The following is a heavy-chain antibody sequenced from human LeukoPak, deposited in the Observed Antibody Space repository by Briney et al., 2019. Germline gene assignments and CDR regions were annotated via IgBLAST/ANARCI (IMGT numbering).Heavy chain of an antibody. D-gene: IGHD6-19*01. CDR3: AREGDSAGWYRPAFRLLDY. Sequence: GASVKVSCKTSSYTFTSYGLYWVRQAPGQGLEWMGWISGYNAETNYARKFQGRVTMTTDTSTTTAYMELTSLTSDDTALYYCAREGDSAGWYRPAFRLLDYWGQGTMVTVSS. J-gene: IGHJ4*02. CDR1: SYTFTSYG. CDR2: ISGYNAET. V-gene: IGHV1-18*01.